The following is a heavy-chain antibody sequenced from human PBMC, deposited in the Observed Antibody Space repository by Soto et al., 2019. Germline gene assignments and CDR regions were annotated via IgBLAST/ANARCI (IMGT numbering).Heavy chain of an antibody. CDR2: ISYDGSNK. D-gene: IGHD5-18*01. CDR1: GFTFSSYA. Sequence: WGSLRLSCAASGFTFSSYAIHWCRHSPFKGLEWVAVISYDGSNKYYADSVKGRFTISRDNSKNTLYLQMNSLRAEDTAVYYCARDIRGYSYGGPFDYWGQGTLVTVSS. CDR3: ARDIRGYSYGGPFDY. J-gene: IGHJ4*02. V-gene: IGHV3-30-3*01.